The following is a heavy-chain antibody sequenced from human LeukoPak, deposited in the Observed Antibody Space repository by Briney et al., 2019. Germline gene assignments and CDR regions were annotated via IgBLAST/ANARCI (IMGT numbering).Heavy chain of an antibody. D-gene: IGHD6-13*01. CDR2: VHHSGGT. CDR1: GVSISNDY. J-gene: IGHJ4*02. CDR3: ARRAASASYFEY. V-gene: IGHV4-59*08. Sequence: SETLSLTCTVSGVSISNDYWNWIRQPPGKGLEWIGDVHHSGGTNCNLSLKSRVTISVDSSKKQISLKLNSVTAADTAVYFCARRAASASYFEYWGQGTLVTVSS.